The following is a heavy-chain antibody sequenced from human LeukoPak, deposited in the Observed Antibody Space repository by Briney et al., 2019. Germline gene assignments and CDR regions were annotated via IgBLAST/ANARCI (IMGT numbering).Heavy chain of an antibody. J-gene: IGHJ4*02. CDR2: ITSSGRYI. Sequence: GGSLRLFCAASGFTFTNYNMDWVRQAPGKGLEWVSSITSSGRYIDYADSVKGRFTISRDNAKNSLYLQMNSLRAEDTAVYYCARDRGSYTLEYWGQGTLVTVSS. CDR1: GFTFTNYN. D-gene: IGHD1-26*01. CDR3: ARDRGSYTLEY. V-gene: IGHV3-21*01.